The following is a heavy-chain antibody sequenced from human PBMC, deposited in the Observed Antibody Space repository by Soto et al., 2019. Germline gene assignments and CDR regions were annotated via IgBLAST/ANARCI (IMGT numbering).Heavy chain of an antibody. J-gene: IGHJ4*02. CDR3: ARDTPGIEGY. CDR2: IWYDGSNK. CDR1: GFTFSSYG. Sequence: QVQLVESGGGVVQPGRSLRLSCAASGFTFSSYGMHWVRQAPGKGLEWVAVIWYDGSNKYYADSVKGRFTISRDNSKNTLYLQMNSMRAEDTDVYYCARDTPGIEGYWGQGTLVTVSS. D-gene: IGHD6-13*01. V-gene: IGHV3-33*01.